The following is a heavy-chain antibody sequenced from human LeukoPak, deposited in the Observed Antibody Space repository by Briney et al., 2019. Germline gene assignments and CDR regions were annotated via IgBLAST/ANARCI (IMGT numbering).Heavy chain of an antibody. Sequence: ASVKVSCKASGYTFTGYYMHWVRQAPGQGLEGMGWINPNSGGTNYAQKFQGRVTMTRDTSISTAYMELSRLRSDDTAVYYCARDKTQSPLDYYYMDVWGKGTTVTVSS. CDR3: ARDKTQSPLDYYYMDV. D-gene: IGHD4-11*01. CDR2: INPNSGGT. J-gene: IGHJ6*03. V-gene: IGHV1-2*02. CDR1: GYTFTGYY.